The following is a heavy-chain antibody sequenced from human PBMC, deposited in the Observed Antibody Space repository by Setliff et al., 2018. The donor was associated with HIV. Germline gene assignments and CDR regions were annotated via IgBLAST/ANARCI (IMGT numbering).Heavy chain of an antibody. CDR1: GDSFTNYA. V-gene: IGHV1-69*13. CDR3: AAGPGYSLGVGLDSYMSI. Sequence: RASVKVSCKASGDSFTNYAVNWVRQAPGQGLEWIGGIVPIFQAPKYAQKFRGRVTISADGSASTVYMEMSSLRFEDTAVYYCAAGPGYSLGVGLDSYMSIWDKGTTVTVSS. D-gene: IGHD5-18*01. J-gene: IGHJ6*03. CDR2: IVPIFQAP.